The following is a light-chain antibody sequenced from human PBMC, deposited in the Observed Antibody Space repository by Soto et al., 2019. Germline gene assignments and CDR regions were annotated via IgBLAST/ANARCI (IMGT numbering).Light chain of an antibody. J-gene: IGLJ2*01. CDR3: CSYARDSILV. Sequence: QSALDQPASVSGSPGQAITISCTGTNNDVGGYRLVSWYQQYSGKAPKLIIYEATQRPSGVSDRFSGSKSGHTAILTLSGLQAEDEADYFCCSYARDSILVFGRGT. CDR1: NNDVGGYRL. CDR2: EAT. V-gene: IGLV2-23*01.